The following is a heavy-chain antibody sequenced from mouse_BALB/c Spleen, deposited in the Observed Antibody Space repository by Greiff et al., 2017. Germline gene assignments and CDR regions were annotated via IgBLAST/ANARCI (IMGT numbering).Heavy chain of an antibody. V-gene: IGHV1-69*02. J-gene: IGHJ2*01. Sequence: VQLQQPGAELVKPGASVKLSCKASGYTFTSYWMHWVKQRPGQGLEWIGEIDPSDSYTNYNQKFKGKATLTVDKSSSTAYMQLSSLTSEDSAVYYCARGSLSMITTDPYYWGQGTTLTVSS. CDR1: GYTFTSYW. CDR2: IDPSDSYT. CDR3: ARGSLSMITTDPYY. D-gene: IGHD2-4*01.